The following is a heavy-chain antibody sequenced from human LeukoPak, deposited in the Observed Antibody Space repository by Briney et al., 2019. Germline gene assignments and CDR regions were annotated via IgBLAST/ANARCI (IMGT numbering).Heavy chain of an antibody. CDR3: AKDPNGDYIGTFDI. CDR1: GFTVSSNY. J-gene: IGHJ3*02. Sequence: GGSLRLSCAASGFTVSSNYMSWVRQAPGKGLEWVSVIYSGGSTYYADSVKGRFTISRDNSKNTLYLQMSSLRAEDTAIYYCAKDPNGDYIGTFDIWGQGTMVIVS. CDR2: IYSGGST. V-gene: IGHV3-53*01. D-gene: IGHD4-17*01.